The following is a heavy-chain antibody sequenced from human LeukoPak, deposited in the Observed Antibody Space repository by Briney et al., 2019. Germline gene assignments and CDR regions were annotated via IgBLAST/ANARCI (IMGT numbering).Heavy chain of an antibody. J-gene: IGHJ3*02. D-gene: IGHD2-2*03. CDR1: GFTFSTYD. CDR2: ISRSGRT. CDR3: AQGGYFAFDI. Sequence: GGSLRLSCAASGFTFSTYDMQWVRQAPGKRLEWVSGISRSGRTYYTDSVKGRFSISRDNSKDTLYLQMNSLRAEDTAVYYCAQGGYFAFDIWGQGTMVAVSS. V-gene: IGHV3-23*01.